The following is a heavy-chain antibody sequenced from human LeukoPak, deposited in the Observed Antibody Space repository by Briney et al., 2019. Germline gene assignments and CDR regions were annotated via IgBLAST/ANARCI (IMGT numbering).Heavy chain of an antibody. V-gene: IGHV3-23*01. Sequence: PGGSLRLSCAASGFTFSSYAMSWVRQAPGKGLEGVSAISGSGGSTYYADSVKGRFTISRDNSKNTLYLQMNSLRAEDTAVYYCAKGAPYYYDSSGYYYSFGYWGQGTLVTVSS. CDR3: AKGAPYYYDSSGYYYSFGY. J-gene: IGHJ4*02. CDR2: ISGSGGST. D-gene: IGHD3-22*01. CDR1: GFTFSSYA.